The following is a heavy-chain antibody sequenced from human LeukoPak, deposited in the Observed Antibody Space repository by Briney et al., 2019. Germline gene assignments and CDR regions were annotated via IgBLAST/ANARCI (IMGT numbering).Heavy chain of an antibody. V-gene: IGHV3-21*01. J-gene: IGHJ6*03. D-gene: IGHD3-3*01. Sequence: GGSLRLSCAASGFTFSSYSMNWVRQAPGKGLEWVSSISSSSSYIYYADSVKGRFTISRDNAKNSLYLQMNSLRAEDTAVYYCARDSSSVPTYYDFWSGYRRYYYYMDVWGKGTTVTVSS. CDR1: GFTFSSYS. CDR2: ISSSSSYI. CDR3: ARDSSSVPTYYDFWSGYRRYYYYMDV.